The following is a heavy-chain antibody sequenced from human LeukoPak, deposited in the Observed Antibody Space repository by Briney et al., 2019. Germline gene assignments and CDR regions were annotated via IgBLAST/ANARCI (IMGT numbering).Heavy chain of an antibody. V-gene: IGHV1-58*02. CDR2: IVVGSGNT. J-gene: IGHJ4*02. D-gene: IGHD3-3*01. CDR3: AAGAYDFWSGYRPFDY. CDR1: GFTFTSSA. Sequence: SVKVSCKASGFTFTSSAMQWVRQARGQRLEWIGWIVVGSGNTNYAQKFQERVTITRDMSTSTAYMELSSLRSEDTAVYYCAAGAYDFWSGYRPFDYWGQGTLVTVSS.